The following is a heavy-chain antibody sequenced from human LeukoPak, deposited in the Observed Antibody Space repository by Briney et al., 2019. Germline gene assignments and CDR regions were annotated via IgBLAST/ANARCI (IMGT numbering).Heavy chain of an antibody. D-gene: IGHD1-1*01. J-gene: IGHJ4*02. CDR1: GASISSYY. V-gene: IGHV4-59*08. Sequence: SETLSLTCTVSGASISSYYWSWIRQPPGKGLEWIGYIYYSGSTNYNPSLKSRVTMSVDTSKNQFSLNLSSVTAADTAVYYCARSPSTGPDYWGQGTLVTVSP. CDR2: IYYSGST. CDR3: ARSPSTGPDY.